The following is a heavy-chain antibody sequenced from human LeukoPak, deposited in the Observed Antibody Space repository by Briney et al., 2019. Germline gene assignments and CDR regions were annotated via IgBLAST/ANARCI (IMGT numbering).Heavy chain of an antibody. CDR2: INQDGSEK. CDR3: AVNLPFDY. Sequence: GGSLRLSCVASGFTFSHYWMTWVRQAPGEGLEWLANINQDGSEKNYVDSVKGRFTISRDNAKNSLYLQMNNLRAEDTAVYYCAVNLPFDYWGQGTLVTVSS. V-gene: IGHV3-7*01. CDR1: GFTFSHYW. J-gene: IGHJ4*02.